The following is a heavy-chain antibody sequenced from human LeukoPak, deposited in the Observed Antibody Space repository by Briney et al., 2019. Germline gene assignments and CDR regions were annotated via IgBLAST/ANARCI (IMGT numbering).Heavy chain of an antibody. CDR2: ITWGATDS. V-gene: IGHV3-43*01. Sequence: GGSLRLSCTASGFQFADAPMHWVGQPPGKGREGIALITWGATDSYYADSVKGRFTISRDDSRNTLYLQMNSLRSEDTALYYCAKDVSFRRGHNFDASDLWGLGTMVIVSS. CDR3: AKDVSFRRGHNFDASDL. D-gene: IGHD5-24*01. CDR1: GFQFADAP. J-gene: IGHJ3*01.